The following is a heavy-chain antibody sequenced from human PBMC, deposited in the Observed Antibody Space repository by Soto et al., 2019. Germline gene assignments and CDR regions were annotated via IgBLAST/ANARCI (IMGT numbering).Heavy chain of an antibody. CDR1: GYTFTSYG. J-gene: IGHJ5*02. CDR3: ARDRKGELPTNWFGP. D-gene: IGHD1-26*01. CDR2: ISAYNGNT. Sequence: QVQLVQSGAEVKKPGASVKVSCKASGYTFTSYGISWVRQAPGQGLEWMGWISAYNGNTNYAQKLQARVTMTTDTSTSTDYRELRSLRSDARAVYDCARDRKGELPTNWFGPWGQGTLVPVSS. V-gene: IGHV1-18*01.